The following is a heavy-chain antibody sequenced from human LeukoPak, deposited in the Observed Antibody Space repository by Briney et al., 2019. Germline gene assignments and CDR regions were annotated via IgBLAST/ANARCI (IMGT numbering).Heavy chain of an antibody. CDR1: GGTFSSYA. V-gene: IGHV1-69*13. CDR3: ARGLGSRFIYYYYYMDV. CDR2: IIPIFGTA. D-gene: IGHD1-26*01. J-gene: IGHJ6*03. Sequence: SVKVSCKASGGTFSSYAISWVRQAPGQGLEWMGGIIPIFGTANYAQKFQGRVTITADESTSTAYMELSSLRSEDTAVYYCARGLGSRFIYYYYYMDVWGKGTTVTVSS.